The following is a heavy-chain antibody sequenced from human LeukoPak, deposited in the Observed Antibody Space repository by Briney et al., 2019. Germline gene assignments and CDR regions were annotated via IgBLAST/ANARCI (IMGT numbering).Heavy chain of an antibody. CDR3: TTVWIQLWSTDY. CDR1: GFTFSNAW. V-gene: IGHV3-15*01. CDR2: IKSKTDGGTT. D-gene: IGHD5-18*01. J-gene: IGHJ4*02. Sequence: GGSLRLPCAASGFTFSNAWMSWVRQAPGKGLEWVGRIKSKTDGGTTDYAAPVKGRFTISRDDSKNTLYLQMNSLKTEDTAVYYCTTVWIQLWSTDYWGQGTLVTVSS.